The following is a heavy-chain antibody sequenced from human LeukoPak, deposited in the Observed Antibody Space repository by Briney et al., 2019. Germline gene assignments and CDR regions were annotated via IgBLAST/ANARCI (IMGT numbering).Heavy chain of an antibody. D-gene: IGHD5-12*01. CDR3: ARARSGHSRVGFQH. V-gene: IGHV4-34*01. CDR1: GGSFSGYY. Sequence: SETLSLTCAVYGGSFSGYYWSWIRQPPGKGLEWIGEINHSGSTNYNPSLKSRVPISVDTSKNQFSLKLSSVTAADTAVYYCARARSGHSRVGFQHWGQGTLVTVSS. J-gene: IGHJ1*01. CDR2: INHSGST.